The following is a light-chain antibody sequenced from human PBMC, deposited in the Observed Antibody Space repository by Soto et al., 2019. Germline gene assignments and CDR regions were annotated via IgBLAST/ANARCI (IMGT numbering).Light chain of an antibody. CDR3: QQYGSWT. CDR1: QTISTNN. CDR2: GTS. Sequence: LSVSPGERATLSCRASQTISTNNLAWYQQKPGQAPSLLIYGTSSRATGIPDRFSGSGSGTDFTLTISRLEPEDSAIYYCQQYGSWTFGQGTKVEIK. J-gene: IGKJ1*01. V-gene: IGKV3-20*01.